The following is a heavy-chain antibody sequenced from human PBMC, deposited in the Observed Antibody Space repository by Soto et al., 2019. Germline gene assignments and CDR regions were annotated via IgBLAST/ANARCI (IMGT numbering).Heavy chain of an antibody. CDR3: ARDHYVYDILTGYGYYYGMDV. Sequence: QVQLQESGPGLVKPSQTLSLTCTVSGGSISSGDYYWSWIRQPPGKGLEWIGYIYYSGSTYYNPSLKCRGTISVDTSKNRFSLKLSSVTAADTAVYYCARDHYVYDILTGYGYYYGMDVWGQGTTVTVSS. D-gene: IGHD3-9*01. V-gene: IGHV4-30-4*01. CDR2: IYYSGST. J-gene: IGHJ6*02. CDR1: GGSISSGDYY.